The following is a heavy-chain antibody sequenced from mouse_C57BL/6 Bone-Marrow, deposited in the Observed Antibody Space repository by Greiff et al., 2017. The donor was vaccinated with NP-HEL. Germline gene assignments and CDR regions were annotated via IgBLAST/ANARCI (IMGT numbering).Heavy chain of an antibody. CDR3: ARHPSINLYYFDY. CDR1: GFTFSSYG. CDR2: ISSGGSYT. J-gene: IGHJ2*01. Sequence: EVKVVESGGDLVKPGGSLKLSCAASGFTFSSYGMSWVRQTPDKRLEWVATISSGGSYTYYPDSVKGRFTISRDNAKNTLYLQMSSLKSEDTAMYYCARHPSINLYYFDYWGQGTTLTVSS. D-gene: IGHD1-3*01. V-gene: IGHV5-6*01.